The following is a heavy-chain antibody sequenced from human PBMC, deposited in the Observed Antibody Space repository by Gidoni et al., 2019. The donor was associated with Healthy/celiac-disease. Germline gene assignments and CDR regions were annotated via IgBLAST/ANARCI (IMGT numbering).Heavy chain of an antibody. Sequence: EVQLVESGGGLVKPGGSLRLSCAASGFTFSSYSMNWVRQAPGKGLEWVSSISSSSSYIYYADAVKGRFTISRDNAKNSLYLQMNSLRAEDTAVYYCARVRGFYSSSWYDDYWGQGTLVTVSS. J-gene: IGHJ4*02. V-gene: IGHV3-21*01. D-gene: IGHD6-13*01. CDR2: ISSSSSYI. CDR3: ARVRGFYSSSWYDDY. CDR1: GFTFSSYS.